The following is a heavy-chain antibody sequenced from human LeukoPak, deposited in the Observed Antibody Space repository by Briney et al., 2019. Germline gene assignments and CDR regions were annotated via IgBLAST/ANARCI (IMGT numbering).Heavy chain of an antibody. Sequence: PGGSLRLSCAASGFTFSNAWMSWVRQAPGKGLEWVGRIKSKTDGGTTDYAAPVKGRFTISRDDSKNTLYPQMNSLKTEDTAVYYCTTDIMYYYDSSGNYWGQGTLVTVSS. V-gene: IGHV3-15*01. CDR3: TTDIMYYYDSSGNY. CDR1: GFTFSNAW. J-gene: IGHJ4*02. D-gene: IGHD3-22*01. CDR2: IKSKTDGGTT.